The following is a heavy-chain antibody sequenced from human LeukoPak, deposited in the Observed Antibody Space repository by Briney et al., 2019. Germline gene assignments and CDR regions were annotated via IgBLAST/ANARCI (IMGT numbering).Heavy chain of an antibody. CDR3: AGLPRGPPAAAGTRH. Sequence: ASVKVSCKASGGTFSSYAISWVRQAPGQGLEWMGGIIPIFGTANYAQKCQGRVTITADESTSTAYMELSSLRSEDTAVYYCAGLPRGPPAAAGTRHWGQGTLVHLSS. V-gene: IGHV1-69*13. CDR2: IIPIFGTA. CDR1: GGTFSSYA. D-gene: IGHD6-13*01. J-gene: IGHJ4*02.